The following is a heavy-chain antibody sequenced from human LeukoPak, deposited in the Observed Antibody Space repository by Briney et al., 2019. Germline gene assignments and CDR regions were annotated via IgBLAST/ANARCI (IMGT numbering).Heavy chain of an antibody. CDR2: INVDGSDK. D-gene: IGHD2-8*02. V-gene: IGHV3-7*01. Sequence: PGGSLRLSCTASGFPFQSYWMNWVRQAPGKGLELVANINVDGSDKYFMDSVKGRFSVSRDNANNRLYLQMTSLRAEDTAVYYCMPGRGYWGQGTLVAVSS. CDR3: MPGRGY. J-gene: IGHJ4*02. CDR1: GFPFQSYW.